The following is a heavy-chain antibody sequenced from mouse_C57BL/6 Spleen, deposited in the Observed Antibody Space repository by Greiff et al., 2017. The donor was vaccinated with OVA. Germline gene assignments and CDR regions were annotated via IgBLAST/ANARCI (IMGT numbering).Heavy chain of an antibody. Sequence: VQLKESGAELVRPGASVTLSCKASGYTFTDYEMHWVKQTPVHGLEWIGAIDPETGGTAYNQKFKGKAILTADKSSSTAYMELRSLTSEDSAVYYCTRGGSYGYAMDYWGQGTSVTVSS. CDR1: GYTFTDYE. CDR2: IDPETGGT. V-gene: IGHV1-15*01. CDR3: TRGGSYGYAMDY. J-gene: IGHJ4*01. D-gene: IGHD1-1*01.